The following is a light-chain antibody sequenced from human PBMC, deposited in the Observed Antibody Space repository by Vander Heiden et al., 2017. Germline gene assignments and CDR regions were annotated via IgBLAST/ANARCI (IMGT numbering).Light chain of an antibody. CDR1: SSNIGAGYD. J-gene: IGLJ3*02. CDR3: QSYDSSHWV. CDR2: GNS. V-gene: IGLV1-40*01. Sequence: QSVLTQPPSVSGAPGQRVTISCTGSSSNIGAGYDVHWYQQLPGTAPKPRIYGNSNRPSGVPDRFSGSKSGTSASLAITGLQAEDEADYYCQSYDSSHWVFGGGTKLTVL.